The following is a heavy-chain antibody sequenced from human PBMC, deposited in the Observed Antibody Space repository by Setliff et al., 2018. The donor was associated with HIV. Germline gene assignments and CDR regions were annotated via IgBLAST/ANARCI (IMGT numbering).Heavy chain of an antibody. V-gene: IGHV1-3*01. CDR1: GYTFNNYA. CDR2: ITGDNDNT. D-gene: IGHD2-2*02. J-gene: IGHJ6*02. Sequence: SGPTLVNPPASVKVSCKASGYTFNNYAMHWVRQAPGQRLEWLGWITGDNDNTKYSEKFKGRVTITRDSSASTAYMELSSLTSEDTAVYYCATERYQLRYNSYYYYYGMDVWGQGTTVTVSS. CDR3: ATERYQLRYNSYYYYYGMDV.